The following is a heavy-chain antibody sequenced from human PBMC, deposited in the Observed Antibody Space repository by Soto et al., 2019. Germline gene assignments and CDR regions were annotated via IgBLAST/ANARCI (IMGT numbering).Heavy chain of an antibody. J-gene: IGHJ4*02. CDR1: GFTFSSYA. Sequence: EVQLLESGGGLVQPGGSLRLSCAASGFTFSSYAMSWVRQAPGKGLEWVSAISGSGGSTYHADSVKGRFTISRDNSKNTLYLQMNSLRAEDTAVYYCAKDDFLVITAWDYWGQGTLVTVSS. V-gene: IGHV3-23*01. CDR3: AKDDFLVITAWDY. D-gene: IGHD3-22*01. CDR2: ISGSGGST.